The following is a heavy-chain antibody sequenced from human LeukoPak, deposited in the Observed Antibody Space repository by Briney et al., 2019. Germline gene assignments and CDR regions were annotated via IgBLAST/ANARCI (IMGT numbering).Heavy chain of an antibody. J-gene: IGHJ4*03. D-gene: IGHD3-9*01. V-gene: IGHV4-59*02. CDR1: GGSVSSYY. CDR3: ARGGLRYFDWSTAGFDY. Sequence: WETLSLTCTVSGGSVSSYYLSWIRQPPGKGLEWVGYIYYTGSTNYNPSLKSRVTISVDTSKNQFSLKLSSVTAADTAVYYCARGGLRYFDWSTAGFDYWGQGTVVTVSS. CDR2: IYYTGST.